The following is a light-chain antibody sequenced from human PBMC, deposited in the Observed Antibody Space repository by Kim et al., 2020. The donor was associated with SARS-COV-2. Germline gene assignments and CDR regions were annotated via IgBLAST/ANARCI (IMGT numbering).Light chain of an antibody. J-gene: IGKJ3*01. Sequence: EIVLTQSPGTLSLSPGERATLSCRASQSVTSTYLAWYQQKPGQPPRLLIYGASNRATGIPDRFSGSGSGTDFTLTISRLEPEDFAVYYCQQSGNSFLFTFGPGTKVDIK. CDR2: GAS. CDR1: QSVTSTY. CDR3: QQSGNSFLFT. V-gene: IGKV3-20*01.